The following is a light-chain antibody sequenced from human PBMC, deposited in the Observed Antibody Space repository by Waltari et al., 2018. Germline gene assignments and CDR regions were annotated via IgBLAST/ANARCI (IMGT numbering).Light chain of an antibody. CDR3: QQSYSTPLYT. J-gene: IGKJ2*01. CDR1: QSIRNN. CDR2: AAS. V-gene: IGKV1-39*01. Sequence: DIQMTQSPSSLSASVGDRVTITCRASQSIRNNLNWYQQRPGKAPKLLIYAASNLQRGVPSTFSGSGSGTDFTITISNLQPEDFATYYCQQSYSTPLYTFGQGTKLEIK.